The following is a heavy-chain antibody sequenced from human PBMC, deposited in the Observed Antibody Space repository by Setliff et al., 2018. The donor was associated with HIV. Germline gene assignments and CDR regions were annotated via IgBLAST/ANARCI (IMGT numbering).Heavy chain of an antibody. D-gene: IGHD3-22*01. V-gene: IGHV3-33*08. CDR1: RTTFSGYG. CDR2: ISFDGSSK. J-gene: IGHJ6*02. Sequence: AGGSLRLSCRGFRTTFSGYGLNWVRQAPGKGLEWVAVISFDGSSKYYADSVKGRFTISRDDDRNFLFLQMNSLRAEDTAIYFCARSFPYYYESSGLYAMDVWGQGTTVTVSS. CDR3: ARSFPYYYESSGLYAMDV.